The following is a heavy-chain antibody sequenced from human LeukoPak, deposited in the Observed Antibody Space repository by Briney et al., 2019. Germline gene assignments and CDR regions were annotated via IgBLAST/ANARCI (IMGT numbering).Heavy chain of an antibody. CDR3: ARGVVPAAMDYYYYMDV. CDR2: IIPIFGTA. D-gene: IGHD2-2*01. J-gene: IGHJ6*03. CDR1: GGTFSSYA. Sequence: ASVKVSRKASGGTFSSYAISWVRQAPGQGLEWMGGIIPIFGTANYAQKFQGRVTITTDESTSTAYMELSSLRSEDTAVYYCARGVVPAAMDYYYYMDVWGKGTTVTVSS. V-gene: IGHV1-69*05.